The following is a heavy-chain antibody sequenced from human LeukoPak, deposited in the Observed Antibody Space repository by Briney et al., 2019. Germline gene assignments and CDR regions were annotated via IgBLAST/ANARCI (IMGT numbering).Heavy chain of an antibody. V-gene: IGHV1-18*01. Sequence: GASVKVSCKASGYTFTSYGISWVRQAPGQGLEWMGWISAYNGNTNYAQKLQGRVTMTTDTSTSTAYMELRSLRSDDTAAYYCARVPVVLVPAAYCFDYWGQGTLVTVSS. J-gene: IGHJ4*02. CDR3: ARVPVVLVPAAYCFDY. CDR1: GYTFTSYG. CDR2: ISAYNGNT. D-gene: IGHD2-2*01.